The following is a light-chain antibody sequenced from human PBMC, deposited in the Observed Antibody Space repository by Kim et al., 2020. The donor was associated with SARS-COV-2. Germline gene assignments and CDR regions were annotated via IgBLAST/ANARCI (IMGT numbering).Light chain of an antibody. CDR1: QSVFYNSNNKRY. V-gene: IGKV4-1*01. CDR3: QQYYTSPPT. CDR2: WAS. Sequence: DIVMTQSPDSLAVSLGERATINCKSSQSVFYNSNNKRYLAWYQQKPGQPPKLLFYWASARESGVPDRFSGSGSGTDFTLTISSLQAEDVAVYYCQQYYTSPPTFGGGTKVDIK. J-gene: IGKJ4*01.